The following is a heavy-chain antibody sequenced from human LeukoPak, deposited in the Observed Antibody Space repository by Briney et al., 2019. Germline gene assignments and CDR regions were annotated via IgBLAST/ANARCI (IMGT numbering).Heavy chain of an antibody. D-gene: IGHD6-13*01. J-gene: IGHJ4*02. V-gene: IGHV4-39*07. Sequence: SETLSLTCTVSGGSISSSSYYWGWIRQPPGKGLEWIGSIYYSGSTYYNPSLKSRVTISVDRSKNQFSLKLSSVTAADTAVYYCARADSSSWYRGGFDYWGQGTLVTVSS. CDR2: IYYSGST. CDR1: GGSISSSSYY. CDR3: ARADSSSWYRGGFDY.